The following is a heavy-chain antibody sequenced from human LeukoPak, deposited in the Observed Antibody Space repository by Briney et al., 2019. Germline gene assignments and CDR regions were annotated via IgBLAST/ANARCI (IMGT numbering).Heavy chain of an antibody. J-gene: IGHJ4*02. CDR1: GFTFSSYW. CDR3: ARGAVPAASRRDWDY. D-gene: IGHD2-2*01. CDR2: INTDGRST. V-gene: IGHV3-74*01. Sequence: GGSLRLSCAASGFTFSSYWMHWVRQAPGKGLVWVSRINTDGRSTTYADSVKGRFTISRDNAKNALYLQMKSLRAEDTAVYYCARGAVPAASRRDWDYWGQGTLVTVSS.